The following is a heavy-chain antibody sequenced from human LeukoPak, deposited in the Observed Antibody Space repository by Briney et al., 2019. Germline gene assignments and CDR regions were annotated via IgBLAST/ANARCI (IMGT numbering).Heavy chain of an antibody. CDR1: GFTFDDYA. D-gene: IGHD6-13*01. J-gene: IGHJ4*02. V-gene: IGHV3-9*01. Sequence: GRSLRLSCAASGFTFDDYAMHWVRQAPGKGLEWVSGITWNSGSRGYADSVKGRFAISRDNAKNSLFLQMDSLRAEDTALYYCARDEHHLVQGYYFDYWGQGTLVTVSS. CDR3: ARDEHHLVQGYYFDY. CDR2: ITWNSGSR.